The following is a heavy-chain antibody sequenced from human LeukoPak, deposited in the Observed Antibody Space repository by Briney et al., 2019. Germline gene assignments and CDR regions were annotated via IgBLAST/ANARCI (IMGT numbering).Heavy chain of an antibody. CDR1: GFTFDDYA. Sequence: PGRSLRLSCAASGFTFDDYAMHWVRQAPGKGLEWVSGIPWNSGSIGYADSVKGRFTISRDNAKNSLYLQMNSLRPEDTALYYCAKDSIYYDSSGSLDYWGQGTLVTVSS. CDR2: IPWNSGSI. V-gene: IGHV3-9*01. J-gene: IGHJ4*02. D-gene: IGHD3-22*01. CDR3: AKDSIYYDSSGSLDY.